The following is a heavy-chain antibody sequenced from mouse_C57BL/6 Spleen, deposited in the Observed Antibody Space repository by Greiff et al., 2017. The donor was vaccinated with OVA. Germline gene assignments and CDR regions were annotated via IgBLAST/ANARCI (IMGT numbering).Heavy chain of an antibody. J-gene: IGHJ4*01. CDR3: AREGGSNYGYAMDY. CDR2: INPNNGGT. CDR1: GYTFTDYN. D-gene: IGHD2-5*01. V-gene: IGHV1-18*01. Sequence: VQLQQSGPELVKPGASVKIPCKASGYTFTDYNMDWVKQSHGKSLEWIGDINPNNGGTIYNQKFKGKATLTVDKSSSTAYMELRSLTSEDTAVYYCAREGGSNYGYAMDYWGQGTSVTVSS.